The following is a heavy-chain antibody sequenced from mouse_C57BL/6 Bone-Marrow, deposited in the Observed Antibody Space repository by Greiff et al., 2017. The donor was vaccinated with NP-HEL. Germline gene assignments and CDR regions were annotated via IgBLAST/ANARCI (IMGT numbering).Heavy chain of an antibody. D-gene: IGHD1-1*01. CDR3: ARLNYGSSYEVGY. CDR1: GYAFSSSW. J-gene: IGHJ2*01. Sequence: QVQLKQSGPELVKPGASVKISCKASGYAFSSSWMNWVKQRPGKGLEWIGRIYPGDGDTNYNGKFKGKATLTADKSSSTAYMQLSSLTSEDSAVYFCARLNYGSSYEVGYWGQGTTLTVSS. CDR2: IYPGDGDT. V-gene: IGHV1-82*01.